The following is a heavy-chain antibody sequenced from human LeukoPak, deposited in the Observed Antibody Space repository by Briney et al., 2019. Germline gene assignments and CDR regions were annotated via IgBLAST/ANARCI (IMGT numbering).Heavy chain of an antibody. Sequence: GGSLTLSCADSGFTFSSHTMNWVRQDPGEGLEWVSSISSSSTYIYYADSVKGRFTISRDNAKNSLYLQMNSLRAEDTAVYYCAREFSVLGNFDYWGQGTLVTVSS. CDR1: GFTFSSHT. V-gene: IGHV3-21*01. D-gene: IGHD3-10*02. J-gene: IGHJ4*02. CDR3: AREFSVLGNFDY. CDR2: ISSSSTYI.